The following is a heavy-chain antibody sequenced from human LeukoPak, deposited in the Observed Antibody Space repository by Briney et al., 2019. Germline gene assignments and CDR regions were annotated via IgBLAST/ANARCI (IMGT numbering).Heavy chain of an antibody. CDR1: GSSFTSYW. Sequence: GASLKISCKGSGSSFTSYWIGWVRQMPGKGLEWMGIIYPGDSDTRYSPSFQGQVTISADKSISTAYLQWSSLKASDTAMYYCARRGYSYGLRDGWFDHWGQGTLVTVSS. J-gene: IGHJ5*02. V-gene: IGHV5-51*01. CDR3: ARRGYSYGLRDGWFDH. CDR2: IYPGDSDT. D-gene: IGHD5-18*01.